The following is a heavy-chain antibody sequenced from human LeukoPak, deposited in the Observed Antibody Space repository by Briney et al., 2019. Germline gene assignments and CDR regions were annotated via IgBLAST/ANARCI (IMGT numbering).Heavy chain of an antibody. Sequence: SETLSLTCTVSGGSISSGSYYWSWIRQPAGKGLEWIGRIYTSGSTNYNPSLKSRVTISVDTSKNQFSLKLSPVTAADTAVYYCARFYGSGSYSYFDYWGQGTLVTVSS. D-gene: IGHD3-10*01. CDR1: GGSISSGSYY. CDR2: IYTSGST. V-gene: IGHV4-61*02. J-gene: IGHJ4*02. CDR3: ARFYGSGSYSYFDY.